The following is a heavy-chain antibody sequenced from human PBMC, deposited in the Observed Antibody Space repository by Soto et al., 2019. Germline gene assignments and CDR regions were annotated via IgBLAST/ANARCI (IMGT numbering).Heavy chain of an antibody. Sequence: GSLRLSCAASGFTFSSYSMSWVRQAPGKGLEWVANIKQDGSEKYYVDSVKGRFTISRDNAKNSLYLQMNSLRAEDTAVYYCAREKPPPYWSSTSWYGSNWFDPWGQGTLVTVSS. CDR2: IKQDGSEK. CDR3: AREKPPPYWSSTSWYGSNWFDP. D-gene: IGHD2-2*01. J-gene: IGHJ5*02. V-gene: IGHV3-7*03. CDR1: GFTFSSYS.